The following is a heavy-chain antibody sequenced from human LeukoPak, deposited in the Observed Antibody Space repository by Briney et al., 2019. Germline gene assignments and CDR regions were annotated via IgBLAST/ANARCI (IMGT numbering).Heavy chain of an antibody. CDR1: GFTFSSYA. Sequence: PGGSLRLSCAASGFTFSSYAIHWVRQAPGKGLEWVAVISHDGSNKYYADSVKGRFTISRDNSKNTLYLQMNSLRAEDTAVYYCARVSYPVAFDIWGQGTMVTVSS. V-gene: IGHV3-30*14. CDR3: ARVSYPVAFDI. J-gene: IGHJ3*02. CDR2: ISHDGSNK.